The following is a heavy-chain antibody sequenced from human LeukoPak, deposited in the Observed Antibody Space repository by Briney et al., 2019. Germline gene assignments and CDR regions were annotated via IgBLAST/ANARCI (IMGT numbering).Heavy chain of an antibody. CDR1: GFTFSDYA. CDR3: ARKSGGSQRKMDDWFDP. Sequence: GGSLRLSCAASGFTFSDYAMHWVRQAPEKGLEWVSVISYDGTYKYYGHSVKGRVTISRDNSKNTLYLQMDSLRPEDTGVYSCARKSGGSQRKMDDWFDPWGQGTLVIVSS. V-gene: IGHV3-30*04. J-gene: IGHJ5*02. CDR2: ISYDGTYK. D-gene: IGHD3-10*01.